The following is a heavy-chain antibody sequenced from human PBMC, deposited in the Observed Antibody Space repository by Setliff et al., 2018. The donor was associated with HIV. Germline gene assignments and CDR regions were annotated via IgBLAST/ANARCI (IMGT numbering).Heavy chain of an antibody. CDR1: GDSITSHY. J-gene: IGHJ6*03. CDR3: ARDHPHGGWLSTSWDYYYMDV. Sequence: PSETLSLTCTVSGDSITSHYWSWIRQPAGKGLEWIGRIYSSGRTTYNPSLRSRFTMALDTSRNEVSLKVSSVTAADAAVYYCARDHPHGGWLSTSWDYYYMDVWGKGTTVTVSS. D-gene: IGHD2-15*01. V-gene: IGHV4-4*07. CDR2: IYSSGRT.